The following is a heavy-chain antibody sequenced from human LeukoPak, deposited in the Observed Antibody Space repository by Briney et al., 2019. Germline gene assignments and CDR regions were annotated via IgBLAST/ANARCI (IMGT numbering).Heavy chain of an antibody. CDR3: ASNYYGSGSLDY. J-gene: IGHJ4*02. D-gene: IGHD3-10*01. CDR1: GGSISSYH. Sequence: SETLSLTCTVSGGSISSYHWSWIRQPPGKGLEWIGYIYYSGSTNYNPSLKSRVTISVDTSKNQFSLKLSSVTAADTAVYYCASNYYGSGSLDYWGQGNLVTVSS. CDR2: IYYSGST. V-gene: IGHV4-59*08.